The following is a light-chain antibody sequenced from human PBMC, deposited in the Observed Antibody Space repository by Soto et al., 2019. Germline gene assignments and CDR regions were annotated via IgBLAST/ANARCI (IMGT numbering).Light chain of an antibody. J-gene: IGLJ1*01. CDR3: CSYATSSTYV. V-gene: IGLV2-23*01. Sequence: QSALTQPASVSGSPGQSITISCTGASSDVGTFSLVSWYQQHPGKAPKLIIYEGNKRPSGFSSRFSGFKSGDTVSLTFFGLQAEDEADYYCCSYATSSTYVFGTGTKVTVL. CDR2: EGN. CDR1: SSDVGTFSL.